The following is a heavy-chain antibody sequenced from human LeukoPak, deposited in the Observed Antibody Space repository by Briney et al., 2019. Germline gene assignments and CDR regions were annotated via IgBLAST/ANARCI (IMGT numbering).Heavy chain of an antibody. D-gene: IGHD2-2*01. CDR2: ISAYNGNT. V-gene: IGHV1-18*01. CDR3: ARERRRIVVVPAANRVFDP. J-gene: IGHJ5*02. CDR1: GYTFTSYG. Sequence: ASVKVSCKASGYTFTSYGTSWVRQAPGQGLEWMGWISAYNGNTNYAQKLQGRVTMTTDTSTSTAYMELRGLRSDDTAVYYCARERRRIVVVPAANRVFDPWGQGTLVTVSS.